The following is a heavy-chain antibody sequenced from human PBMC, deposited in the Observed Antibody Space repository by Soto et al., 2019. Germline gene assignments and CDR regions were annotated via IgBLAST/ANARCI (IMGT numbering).Heavy chain of an antibody. Sequence: KISCKGSGYSFTSYWIGWVRQMPGKGLEWMGIIYPGDSDTRYSPSFQGQVTISADKSISTAYLQWSSLKASDTAMYYCARTRDLYRAAADYWGQGTMVTVYS. CDR2: IYPGDSDT. CDR1: GYSFTSYW. V-gene: IGHV5-51*01. J-gene: IGHJ4*02. CDR3: ARTRDLYRAAADY. D-gene: IGHD2-2*02.